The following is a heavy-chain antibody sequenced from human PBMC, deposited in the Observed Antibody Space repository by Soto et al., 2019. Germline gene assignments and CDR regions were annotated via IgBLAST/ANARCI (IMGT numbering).Heavy chain of an antibody. J-gene: IGHJ6*02. V-gene: IGHV3-21*01. Sequence: EVQLVESGGGLVKPGGSLRLSCAASGFTFSSYSMNWVRQAPGKGREWVSSISSSSSYIYYADSVKGRFTISRDNAKNSLYLQMNSLRAEDTAVYYCARGLRSSWYEPDYYYGMDVWGQGTTVTVSS. CDR2: ISSSSSYI. CDR1: GFTFSSYS. CDR3: ARGLRSSWYEPDYYYGMDV. D-gene: IGHD6-13*01.